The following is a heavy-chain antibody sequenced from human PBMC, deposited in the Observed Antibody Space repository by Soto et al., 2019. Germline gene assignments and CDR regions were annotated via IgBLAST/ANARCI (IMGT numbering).Heavy chain of an antibody. D-gene: IGHD7-27*01. V-gene: IGHV4-59*01. J-gene: IGHJ4*02. CDR2: IYYSGST. CDR1: GGSISSYY. Sequence: QVQLQESGPGLVKPSETLSLTCTVSGGSISSYYWSWIRQPPGKGLEWIGYIYYSGSTNYNPSLKSRVTISVDTSKNQFSLKLSSVTAADTVVYYCARDGTWGFDYWGQGTLVTVSS. CDR3: ARDGTWGFDY.